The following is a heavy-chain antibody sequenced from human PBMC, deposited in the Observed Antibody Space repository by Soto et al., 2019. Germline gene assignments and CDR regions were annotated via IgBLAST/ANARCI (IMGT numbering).Heavy chain of an antibody. D-gene: IGHD1-1*01. J-gene: IGHJ4*02. CDR3: VRLMSTDTTGYFDY. CDR1: GFSLTTPGLG. V-gene: IGHV2-5*01. Sequence: QITLKHSGPTLVNPTQTLTLTCTVSGFSLTTPGLGVGWIRQPPGKALEWLTLVYWHDDKRYSSSLRDRLTIARDTSNNQVVLSMTNMDPEDSATYYCVRLMSTDTTGYFDYWGQGMLVTVSS. CDR2: VYWHDDK.